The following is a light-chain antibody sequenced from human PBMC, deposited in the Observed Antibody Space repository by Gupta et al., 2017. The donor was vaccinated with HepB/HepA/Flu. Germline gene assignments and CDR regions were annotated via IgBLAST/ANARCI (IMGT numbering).Light chain of an antibody. J-gene: IGKJ5*01. CDR3: QHRRNWTPPST. CDR2: DAS. V-gene: IGKV3-11*01. CDR1: QSINSY. Sequence: EVVLTQSPATLSLSPGERATLSCRASQSINSYLAWYQQKPGQAPRLLIYDASNRATGIPPRFSGSGSGTDFTFTISNLQPEDFAFYYCQHRRNWTPPSTFGQGTRLEIK.